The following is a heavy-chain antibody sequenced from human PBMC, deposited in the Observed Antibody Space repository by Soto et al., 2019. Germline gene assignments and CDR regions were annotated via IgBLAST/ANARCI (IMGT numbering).Heavy chain of an antibody. CDR1: GFTFSSYS. D-gene: IGHD3-22*01. CDR3: AREAFNYDSTGYHSDY. J-gene: IGHJ4*02. CDR2: ISSSGTTV. Sequence: EVHLVESGGGLVQPGGSLRLSCAASGFTFSSYSMNWVRQAPGKGLEWVSYISSSGTTVYYADSVKGRFTISRDNAKNSRSLQMYSPRDDDTAVDYCAREAFNYDSTGYHSDYWGQGTLVTVSS. V-gene: IGHV3-48*02.